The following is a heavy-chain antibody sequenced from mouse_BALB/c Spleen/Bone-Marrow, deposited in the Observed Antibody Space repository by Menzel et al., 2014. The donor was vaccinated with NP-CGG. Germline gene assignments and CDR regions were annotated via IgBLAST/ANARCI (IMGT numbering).Heavy chain of an antibody. CDR1: GFNIKDTY. CDR3: ARWEYYAMDY. V-gene: IGHV14-3*02. Sequence: DVQLQESGAELVKPGASVKLSCTASGFNIKDTYMRWVKQRPEQGLEWIGRIDPANGNTKYDPKFQGKATITADTSSNTAYLQLSSLTSEDTAVYYCARWEYYAMDYWGQGTSVTVSS. D-gene: IGHD4-1*01. J-gene: IGHJ4*01. CDR2: IDPANGNT.